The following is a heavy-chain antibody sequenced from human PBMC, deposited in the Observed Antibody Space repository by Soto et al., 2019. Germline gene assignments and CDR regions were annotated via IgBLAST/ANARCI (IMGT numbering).Heavy chain of an antibody. Sequence: GALRLCCAASVFTFSIYWMHWVRQAPGKGLVWVSRINGDGSATNYADSVKGRFTISRDNAKNTLHLQMNSLRAEDTALYYCARREATDGVLDFWGQGTLVTVSS. J-gene: IGHJ4*02. CDR3: ARREATDGVLDF. CDR2: INGDGSAT. V-gene: IGHV3-74*01. CDR1: VFTFSIYW. D-gene: IGHD1-26*01.